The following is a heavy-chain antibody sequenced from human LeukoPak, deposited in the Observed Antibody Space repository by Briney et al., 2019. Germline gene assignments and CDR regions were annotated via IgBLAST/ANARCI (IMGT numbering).Heavy chain of an antibody. Sequence: SETLSLTCTVSGDSISSYYWTWIRQPPGKGLEWIGYVYYSGSTQYNPSLKSRVTISVDTSKNQFPLKVTSVTAADTAVYYCARSGYRYGADTLDIWGQGTMVAVPS. CDR2: VYYSGST. V-gene: IGHV4-59*08. CDR1: GDSISSYY. CDR3: ARSGYRYGADTLDI. D-gene: IGHD5-18*01. J-gene: IGHJ3*02.